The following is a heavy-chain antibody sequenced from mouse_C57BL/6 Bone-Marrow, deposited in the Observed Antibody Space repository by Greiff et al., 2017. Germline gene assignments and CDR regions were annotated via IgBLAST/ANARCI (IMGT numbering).Heavy chain of an antibody. J-gene: IGHJ3*01. D-gene: IGHD2-5*01. CDR1: GYTFTSYW. CDR2: IDPSDSYT. V-gene: IGHV1-50*01. Sequence: QVQLQQPGAELVKPGASVKLSCKASGYTFTSYWMQWLKQRPGQGLEWIGEIDPSDSYTNYNPKFKGKATLTVDTPSSTAYMQLSTLTSEDSAVYYCARQVFYSNFFAHGGQETLVTVSA. CDR3: ARQVFYSNFFAH.